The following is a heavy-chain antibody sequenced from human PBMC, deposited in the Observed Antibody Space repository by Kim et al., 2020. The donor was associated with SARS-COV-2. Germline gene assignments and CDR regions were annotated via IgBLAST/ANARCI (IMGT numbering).Heavy chain of an antibody. CDR2: TT. V-gene: IGHV3-72*01. D-gene: IGHD3-9*01. J-gene: IGHJ4*02. Sequence: TTEYAASVKGRFTISRDDSKNSLYLQMNSLKTEDTAVYYCARVGYYDIDYWGQGTLVTVSS. CDR3: ARVGYYDIDY.